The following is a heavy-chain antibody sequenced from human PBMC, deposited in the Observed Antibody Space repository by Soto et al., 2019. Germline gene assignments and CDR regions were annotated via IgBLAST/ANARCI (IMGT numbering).Heavy chain of an antibody. V-gene: IGHV4-61*01. CDR2: IYYSGST. CDR1: GGSVSSGSYY. CDR3: ARGRTARNWFDP. J-gene: IGHJ5*02. D-gene: IGHD6-6*01. Sequence: SETLSLTCTVSGGSVSSGSYYWSWIRQPPGKGLEWIGYIYYSGSTNYNPSLKSRVNISVDTSKNQFSLKLSSVTAADTAVYYCARGRTARNWFDPWGQGTLVTVSS.